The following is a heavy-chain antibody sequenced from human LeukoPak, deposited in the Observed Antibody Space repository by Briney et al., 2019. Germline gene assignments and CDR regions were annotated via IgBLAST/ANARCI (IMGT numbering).Heavy chain of an antibody. Sequence: GGSLRLSCAASGFTFSSYGMHWVRQAPGKGLEWVAVISYDGSNKYYADSVKGRFTISRDNSKNTLYLKMNGLRAEHTAVYYCARAVGDGNSDAFDIWGQGTMVTVSS. CDR3: ARAVGDGNSDAFDI. CDR1: GFTFSSYG. V-gene: IGHV3-33*05. D-gene: IGHD4-23*01. CDR2: ISYDGSNK. J-gene: IGHJ3*02.